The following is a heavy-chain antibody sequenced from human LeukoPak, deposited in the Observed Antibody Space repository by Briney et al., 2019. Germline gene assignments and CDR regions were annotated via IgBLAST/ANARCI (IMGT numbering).Heavy chain of an antibody. CDR2: ISSSSSYI. CDR3: AAVPPPTHRRTSWYYFDY. CDR1: GFTFSSYS. Sequence: PGGSLRLSCAASGFTFSSYSMNWVRQAPGKGLEWVSSISSSSSYIYYADSVKGRFTISRDNAKNSLYLQMNSLRAEDTAVYYCAAVPPPTHRRTSWYYFDYWGQGTLVTVSS. V-gene: IGHV3-21*04. D-gene: IGHD2-15*01. J-gene: IGHJ4*02.